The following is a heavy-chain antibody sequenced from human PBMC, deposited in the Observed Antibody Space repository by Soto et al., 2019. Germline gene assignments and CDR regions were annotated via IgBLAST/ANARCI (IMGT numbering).Heavy chain of an antibody. Sequence: QVQLVQSGAEVKKPGASVKVSCKASGYTFTGYYMHWVRQAPGQGLEWMGWINPNSGGTNYAQKFQGRVTMTRDTSISTAYMELSRLRSDDTAVYYCAREDQLSGDSSGYRPMGIDYWGQGTLVTVSS. J-gene: IGHJ4*02. CDR3: AREDQLSGDSSGYRPMGIDY. CDR2: INPNSGGT. V-gene: IGHV1-2*02. D-gene: IGHD3-22*01. CDR1: GYTFTGYY.